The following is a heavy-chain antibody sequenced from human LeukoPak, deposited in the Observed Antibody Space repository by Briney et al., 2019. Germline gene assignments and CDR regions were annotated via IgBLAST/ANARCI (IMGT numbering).Heavy chain of an antibody. CDR1: GSSLRRADSY. CDR3: ASRYRCGPSCHLIGGS. D-gene: IGHD2-21*01. V-gene: IGHV4-39*01. CDR2: CSYSGSS. Sequence: SETLSLTCTVSGSSLRRADSYWGWMRQSPGKGLGWIGGCSYSGSSYYYSSLHSRVTISVYTTTGQLALRLPSTSAAATAFYSCASRYRCGPSCHLIGGSWGRGILVTVSS. J-gene: IGHJ5*02.